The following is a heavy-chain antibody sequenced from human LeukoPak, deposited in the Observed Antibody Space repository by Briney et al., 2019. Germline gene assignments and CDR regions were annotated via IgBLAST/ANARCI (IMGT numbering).Heavy chain of an antibody. V-gene: IGHV1-2*02. D-gene: IGHD5-24*01. CDR1: GYTFTSYG. J-gene: IGHJ4*02. Sequence: GASVKVSCKASGYTFTSYGISWVRQAPGQGLEWMGWINPNSGGTNYAQKFQGRVTMTRDTSISTAYMELSRLRSDDTAVYYCARDYLRWLQFEEGGLNYWGQGTLVTVSS. CDR3: ARDYLRWLQFEEGGLNY. CDR2: INPNSGGT.